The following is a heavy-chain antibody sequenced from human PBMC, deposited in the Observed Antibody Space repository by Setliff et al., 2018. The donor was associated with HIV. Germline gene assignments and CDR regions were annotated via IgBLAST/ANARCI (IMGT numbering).Heavy chain of an antibody. V-gene: IGHV3-33*06. CDR1: GFNFNDFG. J-gene: IGHJ6*02. CDR3: AKDRDYISSRLTHFYYFGLDV. Sequence: GGSLRLSCVASGFNFNDFGMHWVRQAPGRGLEWVALIWYDGTEKYYGDSVKGRFTISRYNAKNTLYLEMNNLRAEDTAVYYCAKDRDYISSRLTHFYYFGLDVWGQGTTVTVSS. CDR2: IWYDGTEK. D-gene: IGHD3-16*01.